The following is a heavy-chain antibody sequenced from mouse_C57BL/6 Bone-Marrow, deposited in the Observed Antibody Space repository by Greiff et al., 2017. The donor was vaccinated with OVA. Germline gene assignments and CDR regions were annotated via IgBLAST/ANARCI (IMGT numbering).Heavy chain of an antibody. J-gene: IGHJ1*03. V-gene: IGHV2-5*01. CDR3: AVRRFLWYFDV. CDR2: IWSGGST. D-gene: IGHD3-2*02. CDR1: GFSLTSYG. Sequence: QVQLKESGPGLVQPSQSLSITCTVSGFSLTSYGVHWVRQSPGKGLEWLGVIWSGGSTDYNAAFMSRLSITKDNSKSQVFFKMNSLQAEDTAIYYCAVRRFLWYFDVWGTGTTVTVSS.